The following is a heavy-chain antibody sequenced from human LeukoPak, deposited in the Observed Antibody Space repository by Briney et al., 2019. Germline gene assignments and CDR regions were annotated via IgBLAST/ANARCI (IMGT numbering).Heavy chain of an antibody. D-gene: IGHD2-2*01. J-gene: IGHJ4*02. CDR3: AKEGAGNCSSTSCPFDY. V-gene: IGHV3-66*01. Sequence: PGGSLRLSCAASGFIVTSNYMSWVRQAPGKGLEWVSVIYSGDSTYYADSVKGRFTISRDNSKNTLYLQMNSLRAEDTAVYYCAKEGAGNCSSTSCPFDYWGQGTLVTVSP. CDR1: GFIVTSNY. CDR2: IYSGDST.